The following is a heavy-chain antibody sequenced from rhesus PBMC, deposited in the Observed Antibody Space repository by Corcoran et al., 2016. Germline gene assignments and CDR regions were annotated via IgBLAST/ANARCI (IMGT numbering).Heavy chain of an antibody. CDR3: ARGYCTSTTCWNFDY. CDR2: IGGSRGST. Sequence: QVQLQESGPGLVKPSETLSLTCAVSGYSISSGYGWSWIRQPPGKGLEWIGYIGGSRGSTNYNPSHKSSVTFSKDPSKNQCSLKLSSVTAADTAVYYCARGYCTSTTCWNFDYWGQGVLVTVSS. J-gene: IGHJ4*01. V-gene: IGHV4-127*01. D-gene: IGHD2-2*01. CDR1: GYSISSGYG.